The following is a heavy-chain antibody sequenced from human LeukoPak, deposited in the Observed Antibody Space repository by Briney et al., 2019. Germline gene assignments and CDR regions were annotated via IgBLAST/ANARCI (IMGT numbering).Heavy chain of an antibody. V-gene: IGHV1-8*02. CDR1: GYTFTSNY. J-gene: IGHJ5*02. D-gene: IGHD6-19*01. CDR2: INPNSGHT. Sequence: ASVKVSCKAFGYTFTSNYMHWVRQATGQGLEWMGWINPNSGHTGYAQKFQGRVTMTGNTSISTAYMELNSLRSEDTAVYYCTRGFLAVPGRREFDHWGQGTLVTVSS. CDR3: TRGFLAVPGRREFDH.